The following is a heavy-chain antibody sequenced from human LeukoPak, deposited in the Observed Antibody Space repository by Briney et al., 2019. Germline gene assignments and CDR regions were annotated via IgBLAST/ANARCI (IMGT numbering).Heavy chain of an antibody. D-gene: IGHD3-10*01. CDR3: ARSLYYYGSDSFDI. V-gene: IGHV4-61*05. J-gene: IGHJ3*02. Sequence: SETLSLTCTVSGGSISTSNYYWGWIRQPPGKGLEWIGYIYYSGSTNYNPSLKSRVTISVDTSKNQFSLKLSSVTAADTAVYYCARSLYYYGSDSFDIWGQGTMVSVSS. CDR1: GGSISTSNYY. CDR2: IYYSGST.